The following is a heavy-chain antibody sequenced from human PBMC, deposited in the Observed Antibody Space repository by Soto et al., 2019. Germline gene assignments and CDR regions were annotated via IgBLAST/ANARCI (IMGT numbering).Heavy chain of an antibody. D-gene: IGHD1-1*01. CDR3: ASARTGTFDY. Sequence: PGGSLRLSCAASGFTFSSYGMHWVRQAPGKGLEWVAVISYDGSNKYYADSVKGRFTISRDNSKNQFSLKLSSVTAADPAVYYCASARTGTFDYWGQGTLVTVSS. CDR1: GFTFSSYG. V-gene: IGHV3-30*03. CDR2: ISYDGSNK. J-gene: IGHJ4*02.